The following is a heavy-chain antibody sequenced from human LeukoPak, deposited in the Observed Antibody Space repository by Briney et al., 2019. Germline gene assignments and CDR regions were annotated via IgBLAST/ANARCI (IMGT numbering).Heavy chain of an antibody. CDR1: GGSISSGSYY. CDR2: IYTSGST. V-gene: IGHV4-61*02. J-gene: IGHJ4*02. D-gene: IGHD6-13*01. CDR3: ARAHSSSWYGVDY. Sequence: SETLSLTCTVSGGSISSGSYYWSWIRQPAGTGLEWIGRIYTSGSTNYNPSLKSRVTISVDTSKNQFSLKLSSVTAADTAVYYCARAHSSSWYGVDYWGQGTLVTVSS.